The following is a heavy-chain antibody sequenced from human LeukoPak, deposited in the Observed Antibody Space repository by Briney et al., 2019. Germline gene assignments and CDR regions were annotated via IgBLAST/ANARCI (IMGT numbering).Heavy chain of an antibody. V-gene: IGHV3-23*01. Sequence: GGSLRLSCAASGFTFSNYAMSWVRQAPGKGLEWVSGITGSGGITHYADSVKGRFSISRDNSKNTLYLQMNSLRAEDTAVYYCASARGSNYGSLGDWGQGPLVTVSS. CDR2: ITGSGGIT. CDR1: GFTFSNYA. CDR3: ASARGSNYGSLGD. J-gene: IGHJ4*02. D-gene: IGHD5-18*01.